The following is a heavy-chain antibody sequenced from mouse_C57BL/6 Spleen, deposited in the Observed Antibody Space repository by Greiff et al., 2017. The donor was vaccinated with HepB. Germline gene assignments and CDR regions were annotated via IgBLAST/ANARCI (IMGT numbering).Heavy chain of an antibody. V-gene: IGHV3-1*01. J-gene: IGHJ3*01. Sequence: DVQLQESGPGMVKPSQSLSLTCTVTGYSITSGYDWHWIRHFPGNKLEWMGYISYSGSTNYNPSLKSRISITHDTSKNHFFLKLNSVTTEDTATYYCASEDGHGGFAYWGQGTLVTVSA. D-gene: IGHD2-2*01. CDR1: GYSITSGYD. CDR2: ISYSGST. CDR3: ASEDGHGGFAY.